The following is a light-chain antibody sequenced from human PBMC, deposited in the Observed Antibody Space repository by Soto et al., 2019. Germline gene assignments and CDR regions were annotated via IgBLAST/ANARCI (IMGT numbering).Light chain of an antibody. J-gene: IGLJ1*01. CDR3: KSYAGTPFV. Sequence: QSVLTQPPSASGSPGQSVTISCTGTSSDVGRYNYVSWYQQHPGKAPKLMISEVNKRASGVPDRFSGSKSGNTASLTVSGLQAEDEADYYSKSYAGTPFVFGTGTKVTVL. CDR2: EVN. V-gene: IGLV2-8*01. CDR1: SSDVGRYNY.